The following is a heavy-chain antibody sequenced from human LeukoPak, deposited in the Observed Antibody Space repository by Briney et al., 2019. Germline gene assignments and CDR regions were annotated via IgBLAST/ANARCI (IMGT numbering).Heavy chain of an antibody. D-gene: IGHD4-17*01. CDR1: GFTFSSYA. Sequence: GGSLRLSCAASGFTFSSYAMSWVRQAPGKGLEWVSAISSSGGSTYYADSVKGRFTISRDKSKNTLYLQMNSLRAEDTAVYYCVKLDYGDYIYYSYYFDYWGQGTLVTVSS. CDR2: ISSSGGST. J-gene: IGHJ4*02. CDR3: VKLDYGDYIYYSYYFDY. V-gene: IGHV3-23*01.